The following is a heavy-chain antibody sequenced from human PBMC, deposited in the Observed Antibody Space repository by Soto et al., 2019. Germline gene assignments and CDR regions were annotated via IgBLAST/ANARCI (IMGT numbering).Heavy chain of an antibody. V-gene: IGHV3-48*02. J-gene: IGHJ5*01. CDR3: ARDRCYDGTCYSASDS. CDR1: GFSFSTYN. CDR2: ISTTSFTI. D-gene: IGHD2-15*01. Sequence: QAGGSLRLSCAASGFSFSTYNMDWVRQAPGKRPEWIAYISTTSFTIYYADSVKGRFTISRDNDRNSLYLEMNSLRDEDTAVYYCARDRCYDGTCYSASDSWGQGTLGTVSS.